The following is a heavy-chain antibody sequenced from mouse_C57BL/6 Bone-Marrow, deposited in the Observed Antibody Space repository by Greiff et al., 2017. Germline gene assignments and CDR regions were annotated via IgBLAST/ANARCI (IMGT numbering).Heavy chain of an antibody. V-gene: IGHV8-12*01. CDR1: GFSLSTSGMG. J-gene: IGHJ4*01. Sequence: QVTLKECGPGILQSSQTLSLTCSFSGFSLSTSGMGVSWIRQPSGKGLEWLAHIYWDDDKRYNTSLKSRLTISKDTSRNQVFLKITSVDTADTATYYGARNNYDAMDYWGQGTSVTVSS. CDR2: IYWDDDK. CDR3: ARNNYDAMDY.